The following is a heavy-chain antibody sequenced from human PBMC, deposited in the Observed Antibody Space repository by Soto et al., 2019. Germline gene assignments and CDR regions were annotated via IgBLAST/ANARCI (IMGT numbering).Heavy chain of an antibody. CDR3: AKVEVRFLEWSDAFDI. D-gene: IGHD3-3*01. V-gene: IGHV3-30*18. J-gene: IGHJ3*02. CDR2: ISYDGSNK. Sequence: GGSLRLSCAASGFTFSSYGMHWVRQAPGKGLEWVAVISYDGSNKYYADSVKGRFTISRDNSKNTLYLQMNSLRAEDTAVYYCAKVEVRFLEWSDAFDIWGQGTMVTVSS. CDR1: GFTFSSYG.